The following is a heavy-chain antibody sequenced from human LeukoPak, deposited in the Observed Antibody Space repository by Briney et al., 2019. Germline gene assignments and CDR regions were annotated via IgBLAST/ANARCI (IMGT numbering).Heavy chain of an antibody. Sequence: PSETLSLTCTVSGGSVSSGSYYWSWIRQPPGKGLEWIGYIYYSGSTNYNPSLKSRVTISVDSSKNQFSLKLSSVTAADTAVYYCARGGYYYDKSGPGAFDIWGQGTMVTVSS. CDR3: ARGGYYYDKSGPGAFDI. CDR2: IYYSGST. J-gene: IGHJ3*02. CDR1: GGSVSSGSYY. D-gene: IGHD3-22*01. V-gene: IGHV4-61*01.